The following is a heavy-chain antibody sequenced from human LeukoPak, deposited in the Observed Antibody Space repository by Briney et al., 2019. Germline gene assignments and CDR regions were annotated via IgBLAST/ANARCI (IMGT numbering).Heavy chain of an antibody. V-gene: IGHV3-23*01. CDR3: AKRLAAAGQYYFAY. Sequence: RGSLRLSCAASGFTFTNYAMNWVRQAPGKGLEWVSGISYSGGSTYYADSVKGRFTISRDNSKNTLYLQMNSLRAEDTAVYYCAKRLAAAGQYYFAYWGQGTLVTVSS. J-gene: IGHJ4*02. CDR2: ISYSGGST. CDR1: GFTFTNYA. D-gene: IGHD6-13*01.